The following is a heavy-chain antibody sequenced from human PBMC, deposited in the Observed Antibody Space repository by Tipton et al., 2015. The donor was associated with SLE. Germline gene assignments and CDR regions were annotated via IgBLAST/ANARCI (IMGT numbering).Heavy chain of an antibody. CDR3: ARGKLDDFWTPFDY. J-gene: IGHJ4*02. Sequence: TLSLTCTVSGGSISSGGYYWSWIRQHPGKGLEWIGYIYYSGSTYYNPSLKSRVTISVDTSKNQFSLKLSSVTAADTAVYYCARGKLDDFWTPFDYWGQGTLVTVSS. CDR2: IYYSGST. D-gene: IGHD3-3*01. CDR1: GGSISSGGYY. V-gene: IGHV4-31*03.